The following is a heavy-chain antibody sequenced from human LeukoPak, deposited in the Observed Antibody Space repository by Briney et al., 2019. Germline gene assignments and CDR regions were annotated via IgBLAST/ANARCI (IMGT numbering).Heavy chain of an antibody. Sequence: GGSLRLSCAASVFTFSNYAMSWVRQAPGKGLEWVSGISGSGGSTVYADSVKGRFTISRDNSKNTLYLQMNSLRAEDTAVYYCAKQRGYSGYETFDYWGQGTLVTVSS. CDR2: ISGSGGST. CDR1: VFTFSNYA. J-gene: IGHJ4*02. V-gene: IGHV3-23*01. CDR3: AKQRGYSGYETFDY. D-gene: IGHD5-12*01.